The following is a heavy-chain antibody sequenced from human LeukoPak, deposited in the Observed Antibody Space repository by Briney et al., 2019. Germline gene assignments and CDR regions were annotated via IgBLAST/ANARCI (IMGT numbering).Heavy chain of an antibody. J-gene: IGHJ4*02. Sequence: SETLSLTCAVYGESFRAYYWSWIRQPPGKGLEWIGEINHSGNASYNPSLKSRVTTSVDTSKSQFSLKLTSVTAADTAVYYCAGWHCNSISCERGFDYWGQGTLVTVSS. V-gene: IGHV4-34*01. CDR2: INHSGNA. CDR1: GESFRAYY. CDR3: AGWHCNSISCERGFDY. D-gene: IGHD2-2*01.